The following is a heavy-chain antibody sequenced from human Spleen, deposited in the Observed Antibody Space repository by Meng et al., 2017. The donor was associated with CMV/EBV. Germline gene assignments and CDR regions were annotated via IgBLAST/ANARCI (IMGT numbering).Heavy chain of an antibody. CDR3: TARAGYCGGDCYPYYYYAMDV. D-gene: IGHD2-21*01. J-gene: IGHJ6*02. CDR2: IRSKSNIYAT. Sequence: GGSLRLSCAASGFTFSGSAIHWVRQASGKGPEWIGRIRSKSNIYATVYAASVKGRFTISRDDSKYTAYLQMNSLTTEDTALYYCTARAGYCGGDCYPYYYYAMDVWGQGTTVTVSS. CDR1: GFTFSGSA. V-gene: IGHV3-73*01.